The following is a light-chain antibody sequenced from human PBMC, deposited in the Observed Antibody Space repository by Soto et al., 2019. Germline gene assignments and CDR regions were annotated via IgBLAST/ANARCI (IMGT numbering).Light chain of an antibody. CDR2: DAS. J-gene: IGKJ3*01. CDR1: QSVRNY. CDR3: QQRSSWPRVT. V-gene: IGKV3-11*01. Sequence: EIVLTQSPATLSLSPGERATLSCRASQSVRNYLAWYQQKPGQAPRLLIYDASNRAAGIPARFSGSGSGTDFTLTISSLEPEDFAPYYCQQRSSWPRVTFGPGTKVDIK.